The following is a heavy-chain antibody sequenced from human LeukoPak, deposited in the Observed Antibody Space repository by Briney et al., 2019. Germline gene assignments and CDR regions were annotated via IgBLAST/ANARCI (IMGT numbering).Heavy chain of an antibody. CDR1: GGSISSYY. CDR2: IYYSGST. J-gene: IGHJ3*02. V-gene: IGHV4-59*08. D-gene: IGHD3-10*01. CDR3: ASRLYYYGSGSPGGAFDI. Sequence: PSETLSLTCTVSGGSISSYYWSWIRQPPGKGLEWIGYIYYSGSTNYNPSLKSRVTISVDTSKNQFSLKLSSVTAADTAVYYYASRLYYYGSGSPGGAFDIWGQGTMVTVSS.